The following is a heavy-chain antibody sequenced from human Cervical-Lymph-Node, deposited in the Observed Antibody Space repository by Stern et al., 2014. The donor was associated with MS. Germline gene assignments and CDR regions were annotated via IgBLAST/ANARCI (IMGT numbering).Heavy chain of an antibody. CDR1: GASITSYS. Sequence: QLQLQESGPGLLRPSATLSLTCTVSGASITSYSWSWVRQPPGKGLEWIGYIYYSGTTIYNASLKGRVAISIDTSKTQFSLRLSSVTAADTAVYYCARATDLWGQGTLVTVSS. J-gene: IGHJ5*02. CDR3: ARATDL. V-gene: IGHV4-59*01. CDR2: IYYSGTT.